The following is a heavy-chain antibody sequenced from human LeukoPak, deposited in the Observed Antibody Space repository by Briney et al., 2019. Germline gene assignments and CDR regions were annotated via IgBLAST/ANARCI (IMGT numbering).Heavy chain of an antibody. CDR2: IIPIFGTA. CDR1: GGTFSSYA. D-gene: IGHD2-2*01. CDR3: ARDRIVVPAAISGAFDI. Sequence: ASVKASCKASGGTFSSYAISWVRQAPGQGLEWMGGIIPIFGTANYAQKFQGRVTITTDESTSTAYMELSSLRSEDTAVYYCARDRIVVPAAISGAFDIWGQGTMVTVSS. V-gene: IGHV1-69*05. J-gene: IGHJ3*02.